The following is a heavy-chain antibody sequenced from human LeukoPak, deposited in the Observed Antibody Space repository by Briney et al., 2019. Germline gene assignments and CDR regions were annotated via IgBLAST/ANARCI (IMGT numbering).Heavy chain of an antibody. CDR1: GGSISNYY. CDR3: ARGLDYFDF. Sequence: PSETLSLTCTISGGSISNYYWTWIRQPPGKGLEWIGFISYSGSTSYNPSLKSRVTISLDTSKNQFSLKLSSVTAADTAVYFCARGLDYFDFWGQGTLVTVSS. V-gene: IGHV4-59*01. CDR2: ISYSGST. J-gene: IGHJ4*02. D-gene: IGHD3-9*01.